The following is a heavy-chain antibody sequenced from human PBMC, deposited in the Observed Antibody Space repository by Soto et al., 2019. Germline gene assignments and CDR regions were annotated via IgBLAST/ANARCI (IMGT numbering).Heavy chain of an antibody. CDR2: IYYSGST. D-gene: IGHD4-4*01. V-gene: IGHV4-39*01. CDR1: GGSISSSSYY. J-gene: IGHJ5*02. CDR3: ARLRLHSHWFDP. Sequence: QLQLQESGPGLVKPSETLSLTCTVSGGSISSSSYYWGWIRQPPGKGLEWIGSIYYSGSTYYNPSLKSRVTISVDTSKNQFSLKLSSVTAADTAVYYCARLRLHSHWFDPWGQGTLVTVSS.